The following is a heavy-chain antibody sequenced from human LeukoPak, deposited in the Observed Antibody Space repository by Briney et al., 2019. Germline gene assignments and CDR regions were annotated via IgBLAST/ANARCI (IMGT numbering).Heavy chain of an antibody. J-gene: IGHJ3*02. CDR3: ARGRSYTAFDI. V-gene: IGHV1-46*01. CDR1: GYTFTSYY. D-gene: IGHD1-26*01. Sequence: ASVKVSCKASGYTFTSYYMHWVRQAPGQGLEWMGVINPSGGSTTYAQKFQGRVTMTRDMSTSTVYMEVSSLRSEDTAVYYCARGRSYTAFDIWGQGTMVTVSS. CDR2: INPSGGST.